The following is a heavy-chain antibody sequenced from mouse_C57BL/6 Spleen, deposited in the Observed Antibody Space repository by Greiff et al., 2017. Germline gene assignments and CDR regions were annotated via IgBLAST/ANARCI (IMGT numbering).Heavy chain of an antibody. CDR1: GYAFSSSW. V-gene: IGHV1-82*01. Sequence: QVQLQQSGPELVKPGASVKISCKASGYAFSSSWMNWVKQRPGKGLEWIGRNYPGDGDTNYNGKFKGKATLTADKSSSTAYMQLSSLTSEDSAVYFCARDDGYDVRFAYWGQGTLVTVSA. CDR2: NYPGDGDT. CDR3: ARDDGYDVRFAY. D-gene: IGHD2-2*01. J-gene: IGHJ3*01.